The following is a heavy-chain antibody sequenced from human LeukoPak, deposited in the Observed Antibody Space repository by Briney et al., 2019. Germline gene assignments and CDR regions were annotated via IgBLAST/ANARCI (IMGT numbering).Heavy chain of an antibody. CDR2: IKEDGSDK. D-gene: IGHD3-3*01. Sequence: GGSLRLSCAASGFTFSNYWMSWVRQTPGKGLEWVANIKEDGSDKYYVDSLKGRFTISRGNAKNSLYLQMNSLRAEDTAVYYCAKDRTRQAYWGQGTLVTVSS. J-gene: IGHJ4*02. CDR1: GFTFSNYW. V-gene: IGHV3-7*03. CDR3: AKDRTRQAY.